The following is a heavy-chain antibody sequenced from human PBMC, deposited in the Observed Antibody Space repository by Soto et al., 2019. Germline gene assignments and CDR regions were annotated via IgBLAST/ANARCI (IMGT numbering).Heavy chain of an antibody. D-gene: IGHD3-22*01. CDR1: GFTFSSYA. Sequence: PGGSLRLSCAASGFTFSSYAISWGRQAPGKGLEWVSAISGSGGSTYYADSVKGRFTISRDNSKNTLYLQMNSLRAEDTAVYYCAKALDYDSSGLFDYWGQGTLVTVSS. V-gene: IGHV3-23*01. CDR2: ISGSGGST. J-gene: IGHJ4*02. CDR3: AKALDYDSSGLFDY.